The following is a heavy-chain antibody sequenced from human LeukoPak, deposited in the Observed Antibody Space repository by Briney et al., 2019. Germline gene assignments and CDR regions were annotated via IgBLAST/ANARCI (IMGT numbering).Heavy chain of an antibody. CDR3: ARDHGDHDAFDI. CDR2: IYYSGST. Sequence: SETLSLTCIVSGGSISSGGYYWSWIRQHPGKGLEWIGYIYYSGSTYYNPSLKSRVTISVDTSKNQFSLKLSSVTAADTAVYYCARDHGDHDAFDIWGQGTMVTVSS. V-gene: IGHV4-31*03. D-gene: IGHD3-10*01. J-gene: IGHJ3*02. CDR1: GGSISSGGYY.